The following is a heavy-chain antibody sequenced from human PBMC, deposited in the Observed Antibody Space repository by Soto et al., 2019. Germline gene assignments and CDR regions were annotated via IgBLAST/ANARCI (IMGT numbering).Heavy chain of an antibody. J-gene: IGHJ4*02. V-gene: IGHV4-30-4*01. Sequence: SETLSLTCTVSGGSISSGDYYWSWIRQPPGKGLEWIGYIYYSGSTYYNPSLKSRVTISVDTSKNQFSLKLSSVTAADTAVYYCARLVIDIVLMVPGYFDYWGQGTLVTVSS. D-gene: IGHD2-8*01. CDR2: IYYSGST. CDR3: ARLVIDIVLMVPGYFDY. CDR1: GGSISSGDYY.